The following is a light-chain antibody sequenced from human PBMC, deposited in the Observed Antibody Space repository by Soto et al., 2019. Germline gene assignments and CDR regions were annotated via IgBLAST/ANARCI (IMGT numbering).Light chain of an antibody. Sequence: QSALTQPRSVSGSPAQSVTISCTGTSSDVGGYNYVSWYQHHPGKAPKLMIYDVTKRPSGVPDRFSGSKSGNTASLTISGLQAEDEADYYCCSYAGSYTVIFGGGTKLTVL. CDR2: DVT. J-gene: IGLJ2*01. V-gene: IGLV2-11*01. CDR3: CSYAGSYTVI. CDR1: SSDVGGYNY.